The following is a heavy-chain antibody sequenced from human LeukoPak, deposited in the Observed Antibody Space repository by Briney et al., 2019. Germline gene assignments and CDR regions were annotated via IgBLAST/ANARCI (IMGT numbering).Heavy chain of an antibody. CDR1: GYTFTSYY. CDR3: ARDVTVGATGAFDI. J-gene: IGHJ3*02. CDR2: INPSGGST. D-gene: IGHD1-26*01. Sequence: GASVKVSCKGSGYTFTSYYMHCVRQAPGQGLEWMGIINPSGGSTSYAQKFQGRVTMTRDMSTSTVYMELSSLRSEDTAVYYCARDVTVGATGAFDIWGQGTMVTVSS. V-gene: IGHV1-46*01.